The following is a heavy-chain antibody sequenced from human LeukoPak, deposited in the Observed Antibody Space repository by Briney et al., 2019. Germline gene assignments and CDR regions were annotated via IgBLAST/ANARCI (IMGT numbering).Heavy chain of an antibody. CDR1: GFTFSSYW. J-gene: IGHJ4*02. V-gene: IGHV3-7*01. CDR3: ARRLDRSGLSGY. CDR2: IKQDGSDQ. Sequence: PGGSLRLSCAASGFTFSSYWMSWVRQAPGKGLEWVANIKQDGSDQYYVDSVKGRFTISRDNAKNSLYLQMNSLRGEDTAIYYCARRLDRSGLSGYWGQGTLVTVSS. D-gene: IGHD3-10*01.